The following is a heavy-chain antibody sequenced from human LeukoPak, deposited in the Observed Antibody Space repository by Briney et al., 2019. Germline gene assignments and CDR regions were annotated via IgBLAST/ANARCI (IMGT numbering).Heavy chain of an antibody. CDR1: GGSFSAYY. CDR2: INHSGNI. D-gene: IGHD3-10*01. CDR3: ARMVRERHSFDI. Sequence: SETLSLTCAVYGGSFSAYYWSWIRRPPGKGLEWIAEINHSGNINYNPSLESRVTLSVDKSKHQFSLRLRSVTAADTAVYFCARMVRERHSFDIWGQGTGVTVSS. J-gene: IGHJ3*02. V-gene: IGHV4-34*01.